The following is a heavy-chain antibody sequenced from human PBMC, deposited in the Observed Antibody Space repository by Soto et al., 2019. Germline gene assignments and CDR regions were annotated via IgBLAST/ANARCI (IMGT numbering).Heavy chain of an antibody. D-gene: IGHD3-9*01. CDR1: GGSISSGGYY. Sequence: SETLSLTCTVSGGSISSGGYYWSWIRQHPGKGLEWIGYIYYSGSTYYNPSLKSRVTISVDTSKNQFSLKLSSVTAADTAVYFCARDPKPYDILTGFAFDIWGQGTMVTVSS. V-gene: IGHV4-31*03. J-gene: IGHJ3*02. CDR2: IYYSGST. CDR3: ARDPKPYDILTGFAFDI.